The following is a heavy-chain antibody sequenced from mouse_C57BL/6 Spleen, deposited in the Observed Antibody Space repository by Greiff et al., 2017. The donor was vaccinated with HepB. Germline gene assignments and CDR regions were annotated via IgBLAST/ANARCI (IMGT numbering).Heavy chain of an antibody. V-gene: IGHV14-4*01. J-gene: IGHJ2*01. D-gene: IGHD3-2*02. CDR3: TTGGSSVRY. Sequence: VQLQQSGAELVRPGASVKLSCTASGFNIKDDYMHWVRQRPEQGLEWIGWIDPENGDTEYASKFQGKATITADTSSNTAYLQLSSLTSEDTAVYYCTTGGSSVRYWGQGTTLTVSS. CDR1: GFNIKDDY. CDR2: IDPENGDT.